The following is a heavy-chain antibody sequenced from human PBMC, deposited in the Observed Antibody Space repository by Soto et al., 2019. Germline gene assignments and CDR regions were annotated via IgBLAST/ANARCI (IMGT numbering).Heavy chain of an antibody. CDR2: ISIADGNT. V-gene: IGHV1-3*04. CDR3: ARGFLGFDP. Sequence: QVHLVQSGAEMKKPGASVTVSCKASGYTFTNFALHWVRQAPGQRLFWMGRISIADGNTHYSENFQGRVTFTRNVSANPAYMELSRLTSEDTALYFCARGFLGFDPWGQGTLVTVSS. J-gene: IGHJ5*02. CDR1: GYTFTNFA.